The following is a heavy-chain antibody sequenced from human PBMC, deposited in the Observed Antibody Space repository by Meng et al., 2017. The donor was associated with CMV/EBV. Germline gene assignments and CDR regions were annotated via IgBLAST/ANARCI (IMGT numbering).Heavy chain of an antibody. CDR3: AKDGPEPDYIDN. V-gene: IGHV3-23*01. Sequence: ETLSLTCAASGFTFSSYAMSWVRQAPGKGLEWVSAISGSGGSTYYADSVKGRFTISRDNSKNTLYLQMNGLRAEDTAVYYCAKDGPEPDYIDNWGQGTLVTVSS. CDR2: ISGSGGST. CDR1: GFTFSSYA. J-gene: IGHJ4*02. D-gene: IGHD1-14*01.